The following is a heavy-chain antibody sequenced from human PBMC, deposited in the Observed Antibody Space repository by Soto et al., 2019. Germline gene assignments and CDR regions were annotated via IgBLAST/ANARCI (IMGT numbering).Heavy chain of an antibody. CDR1: GGSISSSSYY. Sequence: SETLSLTCTASGGSISSSSYYWGWIRQPPGKGLEWIGSIYYSGSTYYNPSLKSRVTISVDTSKNQFSLKLSSVTAADTAVYYCARHPEWFDPWGQGTLVTVSS. J-gene: IGHJ5*02. CDR3: ARHPEWFDP. V-gene: IGHV4-39*01. CDR2: IYYSGST.